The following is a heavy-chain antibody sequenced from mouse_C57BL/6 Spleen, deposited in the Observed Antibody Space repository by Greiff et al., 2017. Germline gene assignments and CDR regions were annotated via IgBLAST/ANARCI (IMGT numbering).Heavy chain of an antibody. V-gene: IGHV1-82*01. Sequence: VQLQQSGPELVKPGASVKISCKASGYAFSSSWMNWVKQRPGKGLEWIGRIYPGDGDTNYNGKFKGKATLTADKSSSTAYMQLSSLTSEDSAVYFCARLGYYGDYAMDYWGQGTSVTVSS. CDR3: ARLGYYGDYAMDY. J-gene: IGHJ4*01. CDR2: IYPGDGDT. CDR1: GYAFSSSW. D-gene: IGHD1-1*01.